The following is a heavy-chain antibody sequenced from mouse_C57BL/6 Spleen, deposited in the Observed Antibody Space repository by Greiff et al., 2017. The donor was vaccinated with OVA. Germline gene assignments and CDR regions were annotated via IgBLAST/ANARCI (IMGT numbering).Heavy chain of an antibody. D-gene: IGHD2-1*01. CDR3: ARRNYGNYYAMDY. Sequence: QVQLQQPGAELVKPGASVKMSCNASGYTFTSYWITWVKQRPGQGLEWIGDIYPGSGSTNYNEKFKSKATLTVDTSSSTAYMQLSSLTSEDSAVYYCARRNYGNYYAMDYWGQGTSVTVSS. J-gene: IGHJ4*01. CDR1: GYTFTSYW. CDR2: IYPGSGST. V-gene: IGHV1-55*01.